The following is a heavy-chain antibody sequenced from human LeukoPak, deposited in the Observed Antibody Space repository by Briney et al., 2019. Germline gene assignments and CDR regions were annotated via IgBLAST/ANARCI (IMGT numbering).Heavy chain of an antibody. CDR2: IYYSGST. V-gene: IGHV4-39*07. CDR3: ASGGDWAFDI. Sequence: SETLSLTCTVSGGSISSSSYYWGWIRQPPGKGLEWIGSIYYSGSTYYNPSLKSRVTISVDTSKNQFSLKLSSVTAADTAVYYCASGGDWAFDIWGQGTMVTVSS. CDR1: GGSISSSSYY. D-gene: IGHD2-21*02. J-gene: IGHJ3*02.